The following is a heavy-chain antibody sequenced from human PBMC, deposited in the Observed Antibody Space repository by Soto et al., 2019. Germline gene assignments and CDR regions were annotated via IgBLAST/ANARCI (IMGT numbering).Heavy chain of an antibody. CDR3: ARTIAPPYYFDY. D-gene: IGHD3-10*01. V-gene: IGHV4-30-4*01. Sequence: SETLSLTCTVSDGSISSGDHYWSWIRQPPGKGLEWIGYIYYSGSTFYKPSLKSRVTISADTSKNQFSLKLSSVTTADTAVYYCARTIAPPYYFDYWGQGTLVTVSS. CDR2: IYYSGST. CDR1: DGSISSGDHY. J-gene: IGHJ4*02.